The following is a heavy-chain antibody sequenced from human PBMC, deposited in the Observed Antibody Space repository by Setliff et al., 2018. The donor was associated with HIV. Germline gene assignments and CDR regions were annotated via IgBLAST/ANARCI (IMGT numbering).Heavy chain of an antibody. CDR3: ATASSSSWFTYYYYMDV. Sequence: SETLSLTCAVYGGSFSGYYWSWIRQPPGKGLEWIGEINHSGSTNYSPSLKSRVTISVDTSKNQFSLKLSSVTAADTAVYYCATASSSSWFTYYYYMDVWGKGTTVTVSS. D-gene: IGHD6-13*01. V-gene: IGHV4-34*01. CDR1: GGSFSGYY. J-gene: IGHJ6*03. CDR2: INHSGST.